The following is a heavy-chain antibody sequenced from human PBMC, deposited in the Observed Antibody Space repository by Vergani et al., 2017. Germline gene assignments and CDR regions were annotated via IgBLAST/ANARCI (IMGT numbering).Heavy chain of an antibody. CDR2: FYYSGST. CDR3: ASAYSSSWYPY. CDR1: GGSISSYY. J-gene: IGHJ4*02. D-gene: IGHD6-13*01. V-gene: IGHV4-59*01. Sequence: QVQLQESGPGLVKPSETLSLTCTVSGGSISSYYWSWIRQPPGKGLEWIGYFYYSGSTNYNPSLKSRVTISVDTTKNQFSLKLSSVTAADTAVYYCASAYSSSWYPYWGQGTLVTVSS.